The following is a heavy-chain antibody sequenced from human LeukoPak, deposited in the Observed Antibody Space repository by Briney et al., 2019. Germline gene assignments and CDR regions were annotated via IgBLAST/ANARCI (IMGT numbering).Heavy chain of an antibody. V-gene: IGHV4-39*01. CDR2: IYYSGST. Sequence: SETLSLTCTVSGGSISSSSYYWGWIRQPPGKGLEWIVSIYYSGSTYYNPSLKSRVTISVDTSKNQFSLKLSSVTAADTAVYYCARHSYYDSSGYFFDYWGQGTLVTVSS. CDR1: GGSISSSSYY. D-gene: IGHD3-22*01. J-gene: IGHJ4*02. CDR3: ARHSYYDSSGYFFDY.